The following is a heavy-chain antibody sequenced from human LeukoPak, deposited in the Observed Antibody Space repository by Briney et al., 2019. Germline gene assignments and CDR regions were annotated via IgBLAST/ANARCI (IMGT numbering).Heavy chain of an antibody. J-gene: IGHJ4*02. V-gene: IGHV1-24*01. Sequence: ASVKVSCKVSGYTLTELSMHWVRQAPGKGLEWMGGFDPEDGETIYAQKFQGRVTMTEDTSTDTAYMELSSLRSEDTAVYYCARDLYSIYYDSSIKGFDYWGQGTLVTVSS. CDR1: GYTLTELS. D-gene: IGHD3-22*01. CDR2: FDPEDGET. CDR3: ARDLYSIYYDSSIKGFDY.